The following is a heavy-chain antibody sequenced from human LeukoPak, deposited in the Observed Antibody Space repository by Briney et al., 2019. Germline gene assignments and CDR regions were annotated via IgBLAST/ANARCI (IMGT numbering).Heavy chain of an antibody. CDR2: IYPGDSDT. CDR3: AITSNSGTLIYFDD. CDR1: GYSFTTYW. D-gene: IGHD1-26*01. V-gene: IGHV5-51*01. Sequence: GESLKISWKGSGYSFTTYWIGWVRQMPGKGLEWMGIIYPGDSDTKYSPSFQGQVTISADKSISTPYLQWSSLKASDTAIYYCAITSNSGTLIYFDDWGQGTLVTVSS. J-gene: IGHJ4*02.